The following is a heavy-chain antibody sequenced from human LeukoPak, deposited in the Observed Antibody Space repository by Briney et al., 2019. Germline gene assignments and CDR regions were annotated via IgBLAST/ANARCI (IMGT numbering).Heavy chain of an antibody. D-gene: IGHD3-9*01. CDR1: GYTFTSYA. Sequence: ASVKVSCKASGYTFTSYAMHWVRQAPGQRLEWMGWINAGNGNTKYSQKFQGRVTITRGTSASTAYMELSSLRSEDTAVYYCARGYYDILTGYSTVGPDYWGQGTLVIVSS. CDR2: INAGNGNT. V-gene: IGHV1-3*01. CDR3: ARGYYDILTGYSTVGPDY. J-gene: IGHJ4*02.